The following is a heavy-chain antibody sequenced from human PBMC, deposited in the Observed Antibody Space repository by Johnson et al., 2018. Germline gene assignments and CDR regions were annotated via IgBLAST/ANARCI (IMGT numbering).Heavy chain of an antibody. Sequence: QVQLVQSGGGVVRPGRSLRLSCAASGFIFTSYAMHWVRQAPGKGLEWVAVIWFAGSNKYYADFVKGRFTISRDKSKDTLYLQMNALRAEDTAVYYCARDAGVGLQHDAFDVWGQGTMVIVSS. D-gene: IGHD5-24*01. CDR3: ARDAGVGLQHDAFDV. CDR2: IWFAGSNK. V-gene: IGHV3-33*01. J-gene: IGHJ3*01. CDR1: GFIFTSYA.